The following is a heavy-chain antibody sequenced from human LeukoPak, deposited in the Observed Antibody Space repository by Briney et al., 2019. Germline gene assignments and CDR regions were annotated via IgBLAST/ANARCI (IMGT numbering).Heavy chain of an antibody. V-gene: IGHV3-7*01. Sequence: GSLRLSCAASGFTFKRYHMSWVRQAPGKGLEWVANTKQDGSEKYYVDSVKGRFAISRDNAKNSLYLQMNSLRAEDSAVYYCARERNTAIVTAFDIWGQGTKVTVSS. CDR2: TKQDGSEK. CDR3: ARERNTAIVTAFDI. J-gene: IGHJ3*02. CDR1: GFTFKRYH. D-gene: IGHD5-18*01.